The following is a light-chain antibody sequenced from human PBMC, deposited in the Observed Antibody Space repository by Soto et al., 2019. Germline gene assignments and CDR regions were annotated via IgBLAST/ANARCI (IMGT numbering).Light chain of an antibody. CDR3: SSYTSSSTVYV. CDR2: EVS. Sequence: QSALTQPASVSGSPGQSITISCTGTSSDVGSYNYVSWYQQHPGKAPKLMIYEVSNRPSGVSNRFSGSKSGNTASLTISGLQAEDEADYYCSSYTSSSTVYVFGTGTQLTVL. CDR1: SSDVGSYNY. V-gene: IGLV2-14*01. J-gene: IGLJ1*01.